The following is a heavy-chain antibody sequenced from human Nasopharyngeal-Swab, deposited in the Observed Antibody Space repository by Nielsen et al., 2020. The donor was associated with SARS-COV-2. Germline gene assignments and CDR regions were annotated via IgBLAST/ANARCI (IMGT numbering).Heavy chain of an antibody. CDR3: ARDAPAHYGAFY. CDR1: GFTFSSFG. Sequence: SLKISCAVSGFTFSSFGMHWVRQAPGKGLEWVAFIAHDASSESYGDSVKGRFSISRDTSKNTLYLQMDSLRGEDTAVYYCARDAPAHYGAFYWGRGTLVTVSS. V-gene: IGHV3-30*03. D-gene: IGHD4-17*01. CDR2: IAHDASSE. J-gene: IGHJ4*02.